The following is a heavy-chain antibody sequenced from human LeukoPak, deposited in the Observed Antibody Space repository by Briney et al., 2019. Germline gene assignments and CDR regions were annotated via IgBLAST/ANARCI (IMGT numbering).Heavy chain of an antibody. V-gene: IGHV1-46*01. J-gene: IGHJ4*02. CDR3: ARDYYYDSSGQHDY. Sequence: ASVKVSCKASGYTFTSYYMHWVRQAPGQGLEWMGIINPSGGSTSYAQKFRGRVTMTTDTSTSTAYMELRSLRSDDTAVYYCARDYYYDSSGQHDYWGQGTLVTVSS. CDR2: INPSGGST. CDR1: GYTFTSYY. D-gene: IGHD3-22*01.